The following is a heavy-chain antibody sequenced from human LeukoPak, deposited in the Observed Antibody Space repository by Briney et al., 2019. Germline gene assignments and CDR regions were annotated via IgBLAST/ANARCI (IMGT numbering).Heavy chain of an antibody. CDR2: IKQDGSEK. CDR3: ARIGIAVAGADY. J-gene: IGHJ4*02. Sequence: GGSLRLSCAASGFTFSSSWMSWVRQAPGKGLEWVANIKQDGSEKYYVDSVKGRFTISRDNTKNSLYLQMDSLRAEDTAVYYCARIGIAVAGADYWGQGTLVTVSS. D-gene: IGHD6-19*01. V-gene: IGHV3-7*01. CDR1: GFTFSSSW.